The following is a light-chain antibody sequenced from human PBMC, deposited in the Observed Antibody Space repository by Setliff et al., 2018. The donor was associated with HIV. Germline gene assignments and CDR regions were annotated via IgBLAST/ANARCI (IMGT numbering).Light chain of an antibody. J-gene: IGKJ2*01. CDR2: AAS. CDR3: QLYGGSPLYA. V-gene: IGKV3-20*01. CDR1: ESVSSNY. Sequence: DIVLTPSPGTLSLSLGERATLSCRASESVSSNYLAWYQQKPGRAPRLLIDAASTRAAGSPDRFSGSGSGTDFILTITRLEPEDFAVYYCQLYGGSPLYAFGQGTKVDIK.